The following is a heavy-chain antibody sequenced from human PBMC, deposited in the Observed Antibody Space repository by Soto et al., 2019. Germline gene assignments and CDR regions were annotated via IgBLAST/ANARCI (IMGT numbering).Heavy chain of an antibody. Sequence: EVQLLESGGGLVQPGGSLRLSCAASGFTFSSYAMTWVRQAPGKGLEWVSVIRGTGDTTYYADSVKGRFTISRDNSKNTLYQKMSSLGEEDTAIYYCEQQRGPGTQYYAMDVWGQGTTVTVSS. J-gene: IGHJ6*02. CDR3: EQQRGPGTQYYAMDV. CDR1: GFTFSSYA. CDR2: IRGTGDTT. D-gene: IGHD1-1*01. V-gene: IGHV3-23*01.